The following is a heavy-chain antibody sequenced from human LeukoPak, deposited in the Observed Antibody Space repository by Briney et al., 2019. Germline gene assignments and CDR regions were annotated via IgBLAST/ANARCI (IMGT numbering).Heavy chain of an antibody. J-gene: IGHJ4*02. V-gene: IGHV4-59*01. CDR1: GGSISSYY. CDR3: ARDTGAFDY. CDR2: IYYSGST. Sequence: SETLSLTCTVSGGSISSYYWSWIRQPPGKGLEWIGYIYYSGSTNYNPSLKSRVTISVDTSKNQFSLKLSSVTAADAAVYYCARDTGAFDYWGQGTLVTVSS.